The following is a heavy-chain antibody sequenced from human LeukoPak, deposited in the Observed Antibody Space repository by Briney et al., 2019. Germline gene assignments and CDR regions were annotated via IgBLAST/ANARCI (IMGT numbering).Heavy chain of an antibody. CDR3: ARDGSGYDVFDY. V-gene: IGHV1-46*01. D-gene: IGHD3-3*01. J-gene: IGHJ4*02. Sequence: ASVKVSCKASGHAFTTYYIHWVRQAPGQGLEWLGIIHPSVGTSNYDQTCQGRFAMTRDTSTTTVYIELSSLRSEDTALFYGARDGSGYDVFDYWGQGTPVTVSS. CDR2: IHPSVGTS. CDR1: GHAFTTYY.